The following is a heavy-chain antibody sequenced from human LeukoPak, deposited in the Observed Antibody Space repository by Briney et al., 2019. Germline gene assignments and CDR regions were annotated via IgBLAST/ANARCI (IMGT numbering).Heavy chain of an antibody. Sequence: GGSLRLSCAASGFTFSSYWMSWVRQAPGKGLEWVANIKQDGSEKYYVDSVKGRFTISRDNAKNSLYLQMNSLRAEDTAVYYCARERMDSSSWYFDYWGQGTLVTVSS. CDR1: GFTFSSYW. J-gene: IGHJ4*02. D-gene: IGHD6-13*01. V-gene: IGHV3-7*01. CDR3: ARERMDSSSWYFDY. CDR2: IKQDGSEK.